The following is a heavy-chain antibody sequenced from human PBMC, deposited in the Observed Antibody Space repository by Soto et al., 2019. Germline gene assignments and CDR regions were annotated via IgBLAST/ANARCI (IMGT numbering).Heavy chain of an antibody. CDR2: ISSMRSYI. J-gene: IGHJ6*02. CDR3: ARAGRYVAGLLSAPNYGMDA. V-gene: IGHV3-21*01. D-gene: IGHD3-9*01. Sequence: GGSLRLSCAASGFTFSSYSINWVRQAPGNGQEWVSSISSMRSYIYYADSVKGRFTICRGNAKNSLYLQMNSLSAGDTVVYYCARAGRYVAGLLSAPNYGMDAWGQGTTVTVSS. CDR1: GFTFSSYS.